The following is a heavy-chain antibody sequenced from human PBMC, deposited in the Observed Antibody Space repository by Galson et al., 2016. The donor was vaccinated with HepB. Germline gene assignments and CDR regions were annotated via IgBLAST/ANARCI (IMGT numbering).Heavy chain of an antibody. D-gene: IGHD2-21*01. CDR2: TYYRDRWYY. V-gene: IGHV6-1*01. Sequence: CAISGDSVSSNIAAWVWIRQSPSRGLEWLGRTYYRDRWYYDSATSVKSRIIINADISKNQFSLQLTSVTPEDAALYYCAKAVWLGRGMDVWGQGTAVTVSS. CDR1: GDSVSSNIAA. CDR3: AKAVWLGRGMDV. J-gene: IGHJ6*01.